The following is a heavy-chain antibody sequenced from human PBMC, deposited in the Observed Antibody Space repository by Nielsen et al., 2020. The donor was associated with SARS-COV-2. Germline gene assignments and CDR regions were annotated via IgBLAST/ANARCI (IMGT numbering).Heavy chain of an antibody. D-gene: IGHD5/OR15-5a*01. CDR2: ISWNSGSI. V-gene: IGHV3-9*01. J-gene: IGHJ6*02. CDR3: AKDSLYYYGMDV. CDR1: GFTFDDYS. Sequence: GGSLRLSCAASGFTFDDYSMHWVRQVPGKGLEWVSGISWNSGSIGYADSVKGRFTISRDNAKNSLYLQMNSLRAEDTALYYCAKDSLYYYGMDVWGQGTTVTVSS.